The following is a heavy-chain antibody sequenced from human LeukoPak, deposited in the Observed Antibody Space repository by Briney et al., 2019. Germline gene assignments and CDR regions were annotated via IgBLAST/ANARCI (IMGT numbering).Heavy chain of an antibody. CDR1: GFTFSSYA. J-gene: IGHJ4*02. Sequence: GGSLRLSCAASGFTFSSYAMSWVRQAPGKGLEWVSAISGSGGSTYYADSVKDRFTISRDNSKNTLYLQMNSLRAEDTAVYYCAKRNLVLRFLEWLSYYFVYWGQGTLVTVSS. V-gene: IGHV3-23*01. CDR3: AKRNLVLRFLEWLSYYFVY. CDR2: ISGSGGST. D-gene: IGHD3-3*01.